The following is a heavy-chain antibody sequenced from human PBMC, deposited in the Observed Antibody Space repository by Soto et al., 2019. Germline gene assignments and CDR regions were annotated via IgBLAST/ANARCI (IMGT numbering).Heavy chain of an antibody. CDR1: EGTFNSYA. J-gene: IGHJ4*02. Sequence: QAQVVQSGAEVRKPGSSVKLSCKASEGTFNSYAIAWVRQAPGQGLEWMGGIIPYYNTLNYAQKLQDRVTITAEDSTNTVYMELSSLRSDDTAVYFCASGASRWYPYCFDSWAQGTLVTVSS. D-gene: IGHD6-13*01. CDR3: ASGASRWYPYCFDS. V-gene: IGHV1-69*01. CDR2: IIPYYNTL.